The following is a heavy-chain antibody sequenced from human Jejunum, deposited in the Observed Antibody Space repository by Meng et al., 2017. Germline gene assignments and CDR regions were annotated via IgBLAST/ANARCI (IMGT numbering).Heavy chain of an antibody. Sequence: QDLLQQSGPGLVKPSQTLSLTCATSGDSVSSNSAAWSWIRQSPSRGLEWLGRTYYRSKWYNDYAISVKGRITINPDTSKNQFSLQLNSVTPEDTAVYYCAYERTNSYYFDYWGQGTLVTVSS. D-gene: IGHD2-8*01. CDR1: GDSVSSNSAA. V-gene: IGHV6-1*01. J-gene: IGHJ4*02. CDR3: AYERTNSYYFDY. CDR2: TYYRSKWYN.